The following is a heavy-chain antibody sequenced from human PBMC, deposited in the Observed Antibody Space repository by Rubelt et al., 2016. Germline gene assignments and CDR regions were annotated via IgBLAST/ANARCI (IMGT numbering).Heavy chain of an antibody. Sequence: YYADSVKGRFTISRDNSKNTLYLQMNSLRAEDTAVYYCAKEGQDYYGPGTPDCWGQGTLVTVSS. CDR3: AKEGQDYYGPGTPDC. D-gene: IGHD3-10*01. V-gene: IGHV3-23*01. J-gene: IGHJ4*02.